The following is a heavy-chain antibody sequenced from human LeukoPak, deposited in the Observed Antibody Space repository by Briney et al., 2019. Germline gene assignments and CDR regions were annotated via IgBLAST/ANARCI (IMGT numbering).Heavy chain of an antibody. Sequence: PGGYLRLSCAASGFTFSSYAMSWVRQAPGKGLEWVSGISGSGGSTYYADSVKGRFTISRDDSKNTLYLQMNSLRGEDTAVYYCAKAVSGSYSFDYWGQGTLVTVSS. J-gene: IGHJ4*02. D-gene: IGHD1-26*01. CDR3: AKAVSGSYSFDY. V-gene: IGHV3-23*01. CDR1: GFTFSSYA. CDR2: ISGSGGST.